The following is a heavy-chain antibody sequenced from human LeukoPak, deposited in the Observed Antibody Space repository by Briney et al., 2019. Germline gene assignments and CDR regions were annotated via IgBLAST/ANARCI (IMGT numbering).Heavy chain of an antibody. J-gene: IGHJ5*02. CDR1: GGSICSSNW. CDR2: INDSGST. D-gene: IGHD2-15*01. Sequence: PSGTLSLTCAVSGGSICSSNWWRRVREPRGEGLGWIGPINDSGSTNYHPSLKSRVTISVDKSKNQVCLKLRSVTAADTAVYYCARPLSLGYCSGGSCYVRGAWFDRWGQGTLVTVSS. CDR3: ARPLSLGYCSGGSCYVRGAWFDR. V-gene: IGHV4-4*02.